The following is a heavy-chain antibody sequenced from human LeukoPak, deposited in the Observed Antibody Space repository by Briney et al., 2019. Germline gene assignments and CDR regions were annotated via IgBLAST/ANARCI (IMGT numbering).Heavy chain of an antibody. Sequence: GGSLRLSCAASGFTFRTYAMSWVRQAPGKGLEWVSVISGSGDITHYADSVKGRFTISRDNSKNTLSLQMNGLRAEDTALYYCATDYYDSSGSYTVDHWGQGTQVTVSS. D-gene: IGHD3-22*01. V-gene: IGHV3-23*01. J-gene: IGHJ4*02. CDR3: ATDYYDSSGSYTVDH. CDR2: ISGSGDIT. CDR1: GFTFRTYA.